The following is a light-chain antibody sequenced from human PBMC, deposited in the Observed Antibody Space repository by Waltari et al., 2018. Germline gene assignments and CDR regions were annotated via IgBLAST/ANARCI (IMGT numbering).Light chain of an antibody. V-gene: IGKV3-11*01. CDR1: QSVSSY. CDR3: QQRSNWPPWT. J-gene: IGKJ1*01. Sequence: EIVLTQSPATLSLSTGERATLSCRASQSVSSYLAWYQQKPGQAPRLLIYAASNRATGIPARFSGSGSGTDFTLTISSLEPEDFAVYYCQQRSNWPPWTFGQGTKVEIK. CDR2: AAS.